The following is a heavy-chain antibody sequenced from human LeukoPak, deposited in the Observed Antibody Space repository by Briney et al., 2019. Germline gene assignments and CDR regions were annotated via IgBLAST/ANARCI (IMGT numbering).Heavy chain of an antibody. CDR3: ARVFKVEGGFDWFDP. J-gene: IGHJ5*02. Sequence: SETLSLTCTVSGGSISSSSYYWGWIRQPPGKGLEWIGSIYYSGSTYYNPSLKSRVTISVDTSKNQFSLKLSSVTAADTAVYYCARVFKVEGGFDWFDPWGQGTLVTVSS. D-gene: IGHD3-10*01. V-gene: IGHV4-39*07. CDR1: GGSISSSSYY. CDR2: IYYSGST.